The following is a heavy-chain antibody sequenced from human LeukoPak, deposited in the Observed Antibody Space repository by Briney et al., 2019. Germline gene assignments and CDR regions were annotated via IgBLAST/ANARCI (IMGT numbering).Heavy chain of an antibody. CDR3: ARVPGRGDGGYYYYYMDV. J-gene: IGHJ6*03. CDR1: GFTFSSYW. CDR2: IKQDGSEK. V-gene: IGHV3-7*01. Sequence: GGSLRLSCAASGFTFSSYWMSWVRQAPGKGLEWVANIKQDGSEKYYVDSAKGRFTISRDNAKNSLYLQMNSLRAEDTAVYYCARVPGRGDGGYYYYYMDVWGKGTTVTVSS. D-gene: IGHD1-14*01.